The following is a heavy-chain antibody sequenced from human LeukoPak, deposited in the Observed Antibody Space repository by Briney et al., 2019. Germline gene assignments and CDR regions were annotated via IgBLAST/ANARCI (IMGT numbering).Heavy chain of an antibody. J-gene: IGHJ6*03. Sequence: GGSLRLSCAASGFTFSSYGMHWVRQAPGKGLEWVAVISYDGSNKYYADSVKGRFTISRDNSKNTLYLQMNSLRAEDTAVYYCARETDRLRDYYYYMDVWGKGTTVTISS. V-gene: IGHV3-30*03. D-gene: IGHD4-17*01. CDR1: GFTFSSYG. CDR3: ARETDRLRDYYYYMDV. CDR2: ISYDGSNK.